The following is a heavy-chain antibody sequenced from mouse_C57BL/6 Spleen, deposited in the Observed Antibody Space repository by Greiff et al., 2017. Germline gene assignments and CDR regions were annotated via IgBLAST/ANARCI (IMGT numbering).Heavy chain of an antibody. CDR3: ARNGATVVAGDFDY. CDR2: IWSGGST. J-gene: IGHJ2*01. CDR1: GFSLTSYG. Sequence: QVQLKESGPGLVQPSQSLSITCTVTGFSLTSYGVHWVRQSPGKGLEWLGVIWSGGSTDYTAAFISRLSISKDNSKSQFFFKMNSLQADDTAIYYCARNGATVVAGDFDYGGQGTTLTVSS. D-gene: IGHD1-1*01. V-gene: IGHV2-2*01.